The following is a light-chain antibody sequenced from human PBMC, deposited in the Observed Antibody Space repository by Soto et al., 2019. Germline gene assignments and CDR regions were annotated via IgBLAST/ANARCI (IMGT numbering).Light chain of an antibody. CDR1: SSNIGNNY. Sequence: QSVLTQPPSVSAAPGQKVTISCSGSSSNIGNNYVSWYQQLPGTAPKLLIYDNNKRPSGIPDRFSGSKSGTSATLVITGLQTGDEADYYCGTWDTSLRSEGVFGGGTKVTVL. V-gene: IGLV1-51*01. CDR2: DNN. J-gene: IGLJ3*02. CDR3: GTWDTSLRSEGV.